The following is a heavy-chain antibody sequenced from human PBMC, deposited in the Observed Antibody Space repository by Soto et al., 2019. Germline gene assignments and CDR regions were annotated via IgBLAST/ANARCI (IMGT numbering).Heavy chain of an antibody. CDR3: ATVRVATAMPDRFFYYGMDV. D-gene: IGHD5-18*01. J-gene: IGHJ6*02. V-gene: IGHV1-69*13. CDR1: GGTFSSYA. Sequence: SVKVSCKASGGTFSSYAISWVRQAPGQGLEWMGGIIPIFGTANYAQKFQGRVTITADESTSTAYMELSSLRSEDTAVYYCATVRVATAMPDRFFYYGMDVWGQATTVTVSS. CDR2: IIPIFGTA.